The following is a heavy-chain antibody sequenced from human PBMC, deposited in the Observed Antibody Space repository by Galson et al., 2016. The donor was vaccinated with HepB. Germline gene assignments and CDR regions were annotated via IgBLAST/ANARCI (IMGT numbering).Heavy chain of an antibody. V-gene: IGHV3-48*01. D-gene: IGHD1-26*01. CDR1: GFIFSSHT. CDR3: ARGEGSGSWLVGH. Sequence: SLRLSCAASGFIFSSHTMNWVRQAPGKGLEWIAHIASTDGTTDYAGSVKGRFTISRDNAKNSLFLQMNSLRADDTALYYCARGEGSGSWLVGHWGQGTLVTVSS. CDR2: IASTDGTT. J-gene: IGHJ4*02.